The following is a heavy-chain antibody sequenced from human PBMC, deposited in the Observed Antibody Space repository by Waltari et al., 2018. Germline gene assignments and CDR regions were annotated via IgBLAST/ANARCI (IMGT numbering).Heavy chain of an antibody. CDR2: TIPILGTA. V-gene: IGHV1-69*12. CDR3: ARGGQGGFAGWFDP. Sequence: QVQLVQSGAEVTKPGSSVKVSCKASGGTFSSYAISWVRQAPGQGLEWMGGTIPILGTATYAQKFQGRVTITADESTSTAYMELSSLRSEDTAVYYCARGGQGGFAGWFDPWGQGTLVTVSS. D-gene: IGHD3-10*01. J-gene: IGHJ5*02. CDR1: GGTFSSYA.